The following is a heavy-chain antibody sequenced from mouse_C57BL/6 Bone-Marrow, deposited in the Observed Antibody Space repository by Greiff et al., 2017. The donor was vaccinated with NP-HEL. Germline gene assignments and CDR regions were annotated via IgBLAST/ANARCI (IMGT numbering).Heavy chain of an antibody. J-gene: IGHJ2*01. Sequence: EVQLQQSGPELVKPGASVKISCKASGYTFTDYYMNWVKQSHGKSLEWIGDINPNNGGTSYNQKFKGKATLTVDKSSSTAYMELRSLTSEDSAVYYCARGDNWDYWGQGTTLTVSS. D-gene: IGHD4-1*01. CDR1: GYTFTDYY. V-gene: IGHV1-26*01. CDR2: INPNNGGT. CDR3: ARGDNWDY.